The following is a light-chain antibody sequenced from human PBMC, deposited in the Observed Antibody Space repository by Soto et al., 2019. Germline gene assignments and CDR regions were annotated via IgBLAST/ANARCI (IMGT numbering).Light chain of an antibody. V-gene: IGKV3-15*01. CDR3: QQYNNWPGT. J-gene: IGKJ1*01. CDR1: QRVSSN. Sequence: EIVMTQSPATLSVSPGERATLSCRASQRVSSNLAWYQQKPGQAPRLLIYGASTRATGIPARFSGSGSGTEFTLTISSLQSEDFAVYYCQQYNNWPGTFGQGTKVEI. CDR2: GAS.